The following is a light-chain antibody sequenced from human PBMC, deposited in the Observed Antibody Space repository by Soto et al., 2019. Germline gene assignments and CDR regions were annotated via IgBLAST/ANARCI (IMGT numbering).Light chain of an antibody. J-gene: IGKJ5*01. CDR3: QQANSFPIT. CDR1: QGISSY. V-gene: IGKV1-9*01. CDR2: TAS. Sequence: DIQLTPSPSFLSASVGDRVNITCRASQGISSYLAWYQQKPGKAPKLLISTASTLQSGVPSRFSGSGSGTDFTLTISSLQPEDFATYYCQQANSFPITFGQGTRLEIK.